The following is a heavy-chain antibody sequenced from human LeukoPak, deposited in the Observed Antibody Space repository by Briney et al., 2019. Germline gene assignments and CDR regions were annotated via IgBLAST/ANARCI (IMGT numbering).Heavy chain of an antibody. CDR1: GFTLSSYA. CDR2: IYSGGTT. Sequence: GGSLSLSCATSGFTLSSYAMSWVRQAPGKGLEWVSVIYSGGTTYYADSVKGRFTISRDNSKNTLYLQMNSLRAEDTAVYYCAADYGMDVWGQGTTVTVSS. CDR3: AADYGMDV. V-gene: IGHV3-66*01. J-gene: IGHJ6*02.